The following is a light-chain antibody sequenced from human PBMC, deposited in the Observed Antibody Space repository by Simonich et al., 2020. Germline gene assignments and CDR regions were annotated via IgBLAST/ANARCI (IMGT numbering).Light chain of an antibody. V-gene: IGLV3-1*01. CDR2: QDS. CDR1: KLGDKY. CDR3: QAWDSRTAV. J-gene: IGLJ3*02. Sequence: SYELTQPPSVSVSPGQTASITCSGDKLGDKYACWYKQKPGQSPVLVIYQDSKRPSGIPGRFSGSNSGNTATLTISGTQAMDEADYYCQAWDSRTAVFGGGTKLTVL.